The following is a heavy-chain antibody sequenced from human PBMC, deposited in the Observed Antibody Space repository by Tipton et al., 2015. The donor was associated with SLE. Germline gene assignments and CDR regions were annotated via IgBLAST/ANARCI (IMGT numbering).Heavy chain of an antibody. D-gene: IGHD3-16*01. CDR1: GYSISSGYY. V-gene: IGHV3-74*01. J-gene: IGHJ3*02. Sequence: LSLTCAVSGYSISSGYYWGWIRQPPGKGLVWVSRINSDGSSTSYADSVKGRFTISRDNAKNTLYLQMNSLRAEDTAVYYCARDPWYDEGAFDIWGQGTMVTISS. CDR3: ARDPWYDEGAFDI. CDR2: INSDGSST.